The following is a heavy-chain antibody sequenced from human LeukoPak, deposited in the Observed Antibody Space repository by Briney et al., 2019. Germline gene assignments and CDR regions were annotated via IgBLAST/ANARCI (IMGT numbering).Heavy chain of an antibody. V-gene: IGHV4-61*02. CDR3: ARDPSRPWGEPDQNFV. Sequence: PSQTLSLTCTVSGGSISSDSYSWSWIRQPAGKGLEWIGRIHTSGSTNSNPSLKSRVTMLVDTSKEQFSLKLSSVTAADTAVYYCARDPSRPWGEPDQNFVWGQGTLVTVSS. D-gene: IGHD3-16*01. CDR2: IHTSGST. CDR1: GGSISSDSYS. J-gene: IGHJ4*02.